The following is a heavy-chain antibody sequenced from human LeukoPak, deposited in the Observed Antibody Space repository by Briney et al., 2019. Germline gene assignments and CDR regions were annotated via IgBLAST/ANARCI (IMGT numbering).Heavy chain of an antibody. V-gene: IGHV3-11*01. J-gene: IGHJ3*02. CDR1: GFTFGNFY. CDR2: IDTSGTTT. CDR3: ARGIDI. Sequence: PGGSLRLSCAASGFTFGNFYMHWIRQAPGKGLECVSYIDTSGTTTYYADSVKGRFTIPRDNARNSLYLQMNSLRAEDTAVYYCARGIDIWGQGTMVTVSS.